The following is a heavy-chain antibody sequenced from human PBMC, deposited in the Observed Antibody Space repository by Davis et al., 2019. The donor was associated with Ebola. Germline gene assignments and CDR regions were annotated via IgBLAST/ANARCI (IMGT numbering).Heavy chain of an antibody. J-gene: IGHJ4*02. V-gene: IGHV3-64D*08. Sequence: GGSLRLSCSASGFAFNSYSMHWVRQPPESGLGYVSTISSSGDYTYYAGSVKGRFTVSRDNSKNILYLQMSSLRADDTAGYYCVRSFYAISSWYSGVDNWGQGALVTVSS. CDR1: GFAFNSYS. CDR2: ISSSGDYT. CDR3: VRSFYAISSWYSGVDN. D-gene: IGHD2-15*01.